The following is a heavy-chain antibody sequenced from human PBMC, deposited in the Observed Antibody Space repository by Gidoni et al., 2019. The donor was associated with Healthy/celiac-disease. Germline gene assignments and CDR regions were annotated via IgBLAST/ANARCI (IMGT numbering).Heavy chain of an antibody. CDR3: ERASPSSGWSDYYYGMDV. Sequence: QVQLVESGGGVVHPGRSLRLSCSASGFTLSSYSMHWVRQAPGKGLEWVEVISYDGSNKYYADAVKGRFTISRDKSKNTLYLQMNSLRAEDTDVYYCERASPSSGWSDYYYGMDVWGQGTTVTVSS. CDR2: ISYDGSNK. V-gene: IGHV3-30-3*01. J-gene: IGHJ6*02. D-gene: IGHD6-19*01. CDR1: GFTLSSYS.